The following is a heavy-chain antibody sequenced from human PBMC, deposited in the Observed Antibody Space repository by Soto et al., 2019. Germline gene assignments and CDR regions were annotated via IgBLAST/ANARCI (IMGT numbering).Heavy chain of an antibody. Sequence: QVQLLQSGAEVKQHGTSVRVSCRASGYTFKDYDINWVRRAPGQGLVWMGWINTNSGNTAYARKFHDRISMTSSVSAGTAFMELHRLTPEDTAVYYCARRMTWRLWCFDLWGSGTKLTVSS. V-gene: IGHV1-8*01. CDR2: INTNSGNT. CDR1: GYTFKDYD. J-gene: IGHJ2*01. D-gene: IGHD2-21*02. CDR3: ARRMTWRLWCFDL.